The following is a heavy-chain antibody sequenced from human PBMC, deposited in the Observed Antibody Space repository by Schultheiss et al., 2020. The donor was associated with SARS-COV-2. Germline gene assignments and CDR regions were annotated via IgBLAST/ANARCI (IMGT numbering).Heavy chain of an antibody. D-gene: IGHD1-7*01. CDR1: GFTFSSYE. V-gene: IGHV3-21*04. Sequence: GGSLRLSCAASGFTFSSYEMNWVRQAPGKGLEWVSSISSSSSYIYYADSVKGRFSISRDNSKNTLYLQMNSLRAEDTAVYYCARGTGTTSHWGQGTLVTVSS. CDR2: ISSSSSYI. J-gene: IGHJ4*02. CDR3: ARGTGTTSH.